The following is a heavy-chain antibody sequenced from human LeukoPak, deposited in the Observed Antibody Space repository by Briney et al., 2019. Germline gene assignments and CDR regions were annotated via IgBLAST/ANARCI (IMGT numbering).Heavy chain of an antibody. V-gene: IGHV3-23*01. CDR1: GFIFSTYA. J-gene: IGHJ4*02. Sequence: PGGSLRLSCAASGFIFSTYAMSWVRQAPGKGLEWVSSISVSAGGTYYADSVKGRFTISRDNSKNTLYLQMNSLRAEDTAVYYCARQRHSSGYHYNFDYWGQGTQVTVSS. CDR2: ISVSAGGT. D-gene: IGHD3-10*01. CDR3: ARQRHSSGYHYNFDY.